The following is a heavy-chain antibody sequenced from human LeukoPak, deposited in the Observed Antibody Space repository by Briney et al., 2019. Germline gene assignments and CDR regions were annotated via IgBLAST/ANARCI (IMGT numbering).Heavy chain of an antibody. CDR3: ARILPMITFGGVIVHGYFDY. J-gene: IGHJ4*02. Sequence: SETLSLTCTVSGGSITSSSYYWGWIRQPPGKGLEWIASIYYSGSTYYNPSLKSRVTISVDTSKNQFSLKLSSVTAADTAVYYCARILPMITFGGVIVHGYFDYWGQGTLVTVSS. V-gene: IGHV4-39*07. D-gene: IGHD3-16*02. CDR2: IYYSGST. CDR1: GGSITSSSYY.